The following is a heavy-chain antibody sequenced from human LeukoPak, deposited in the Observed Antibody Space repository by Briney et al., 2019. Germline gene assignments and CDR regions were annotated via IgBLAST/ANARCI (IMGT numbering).Heavy chain of an antibody. D-gene: IGHD2-15*01. CDR3: ATDLTRSGGSLD. V-gene: IGHV1-24*01. J-gene: IGHJ4*02. CDR2: FDPEDGET. CDR1: GYTLTELS. Sequence: ASVKVSCKVSGYTLTELSMHWVRQAPGKGLEWMGGFDPEDGETIYAQKFQGRVTTTEDTSTDTAYMELSSLRSEDTAVYYCATDLTRSGGSLDWGQGTLVTVSS.